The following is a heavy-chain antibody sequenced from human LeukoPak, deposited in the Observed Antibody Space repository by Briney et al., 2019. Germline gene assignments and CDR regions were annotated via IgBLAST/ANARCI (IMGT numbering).Heavy chain of an antibody. V-gene: IGHV4-59*08. CDR2: IYYSGST. Sequence: PSETQSLTCTVSGGSISSYYWSWIRQPPGKGLEWIGYIYYSGSTNYNPSLKSRVTISVDTSKNQFSLKLSSVTAADTAVYYCARLPYSSPPRWGQGTLVTVTS. J-gene: IGHJ4*02. CDR3: ARLPYSSPPR. CDR1: GGSISSYY. D-gene: IGHD6-13*01.